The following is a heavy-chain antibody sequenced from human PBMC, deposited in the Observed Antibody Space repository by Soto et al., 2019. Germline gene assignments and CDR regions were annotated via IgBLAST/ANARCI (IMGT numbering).Heavy chain of an antibody. CDR3: AKAHVMVAAGSTFDY. CDR1: GYSISGGSY. D-gene: IGHD6-19*01. J-gene: IGHJ4*01. V-gene: IGHV4-38-2*02. CDR2: IYHGGTT. Sequence: KPSETLSLTCTVSGYSISGGSYWGWIRQPPGKGPEWIASIYHGGTTFYNPSLKSRVTVSVDKSNNQFSLKLRSVTATDTAVYYCAKAHVMVAAGSTFDYWGHGTLVTVSS.